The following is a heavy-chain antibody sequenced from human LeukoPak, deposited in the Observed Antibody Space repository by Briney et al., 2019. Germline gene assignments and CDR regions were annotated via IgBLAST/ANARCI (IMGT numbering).Heavy chain of an antibody. Sequence: GESLKISRKASGYIFTSYWIGWVRQMPGKGLEWMGVTYPGDSDTIYSPSFQGQVTISADKSMSTAFLQWSSLKASDSAIYFCVVAPPDCVFHNWGQGNLVTVSS. J-gene: IGHJ4*02. CDR3: VVAPPDCVFHN. CDR1: GYIFTSYW. CDR2: TYPGDSDT. D-gene: IGHD2-21*02. V-gene: IGHV5-51*01.